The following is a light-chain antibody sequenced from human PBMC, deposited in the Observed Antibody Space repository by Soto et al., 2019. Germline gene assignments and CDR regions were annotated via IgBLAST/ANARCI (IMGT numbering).Light chain of an antibody. J-gene: IGKJ1*01. Sequence: EIVLTQSQATLSLSPGERATLSCLASQTVSSNYLAWCQQKPGQATRLLIYGASSRATGIPDRFSGSGSGTDFTLTISRLEPEVFAVYYCQQYGNTPWTFGQGTKVDIK. V-gene: IGKV3-20*01. CDR1: QTVSSNY. CDR3: QQYGNTPWT. CDR2: GAS.